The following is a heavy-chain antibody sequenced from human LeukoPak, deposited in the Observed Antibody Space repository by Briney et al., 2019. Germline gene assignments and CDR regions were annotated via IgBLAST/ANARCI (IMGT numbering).Heavy chain of an antibody. J-gene: IGHJ4*02. V-gene: IGHV4-59*08. CDR3: ARHKSNIGPLDY. CDR2: IYYSGST. CDR1: GGSISSYY. Sequence: SETLSLTCTVSGGSISSYYWSWMRQPPGKGLEWIGYIYYSGSTNYNPSLKSRVTISVDTSKNQFSLKLSSVTAADTAVYYCARHKSNIGPLDYWGQGTLVTVSS. D-gene: IGHD5-12*01.